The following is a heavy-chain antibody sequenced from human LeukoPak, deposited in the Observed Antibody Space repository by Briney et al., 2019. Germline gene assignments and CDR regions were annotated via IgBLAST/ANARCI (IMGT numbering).Heavy chain of an antibody. J-gene: IGHJ4*02. CDR2: ISSSSSTI. V-gene: IGHV3-48*01. CDR3: ARGSNTDY. Sequence: GGSLRLSCAASGFTFSSYSMNWVRQAPGKGLEWVSYISSSSSTIYYAASVKGRFTISRDHAKNSLYLQMNSLRAEDTAVYYCARGSNTDYWGQGTLVTVSS. CDR1: GFTFSSYS.